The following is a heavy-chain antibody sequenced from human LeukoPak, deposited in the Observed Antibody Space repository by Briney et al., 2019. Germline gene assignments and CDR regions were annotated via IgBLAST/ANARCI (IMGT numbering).Heavy chain of an antibody. J-gene: IGHJ4*02. V-gene: IGHV4-4*02. CDR1: GGSISNTNW. Sequence: SETLSLTCAVSGGSISNTNWWSWVRQPPGKGLEWIGEIYHSGSTDYNPSLKSRVTISVGKSKNHFSLKLTSVTAADTAVYYCARGVNLGYCSGGSCYGDYFDYWGQGTPVTVSS. D-gene: IGHD2-15*01. CDR3: ARGVNLGYCSGGSCYGDYFDY. CDR2: IYHSGST.